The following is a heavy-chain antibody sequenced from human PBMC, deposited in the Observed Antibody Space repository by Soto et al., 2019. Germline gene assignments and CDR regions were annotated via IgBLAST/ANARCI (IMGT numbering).Heavy chain of an antibody. CDR2: ISAYNGNT. CDR1: GYTFTIYG. J-gene: IGHJ6*02. CDR3: ARDRVVVPAAAICSGYYGYYSYYGMDV. V-gene: IGHV1-18*03. Sequence: QVQLVQSGSEVKKPGASVKVSCKASGYTFTIYGISWVRQAPGQGLEWMGWISAYNGNTNYAQKLQGRVTITTNTSTSTAYMDLGSLRSSDMAVYYCARDRVVVPAAAICSGYYGYYSYYGMDVWGQGTTVTVSS. D-gene: IGHD2-2*01.